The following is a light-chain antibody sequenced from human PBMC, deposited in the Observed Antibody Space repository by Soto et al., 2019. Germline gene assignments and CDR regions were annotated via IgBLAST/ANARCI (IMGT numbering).Light chain of an antibody. J-gene: IGKJ5*01. CDR3: QQRSNWPPIT. CDR2: DAS. CDR1: QYIGSA. Sequence: EVVLTQSPATLSVSPGDRATLSCRASQYIGSAVAWYHQRSGQAPRLLIFDASIRVPTTPARFSGSVSGTEFTLTISRLEPEDVAVYYCQQRSNWPPITFGQGTRLEIK. V-gene: IGKV3-11*01.